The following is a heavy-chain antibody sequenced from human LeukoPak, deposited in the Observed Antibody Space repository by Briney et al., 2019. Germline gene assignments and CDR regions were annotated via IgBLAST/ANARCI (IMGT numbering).Heavy chain of an antibody. D-gene: IGHD4-17*01. CDR2: IYSGGST. J-gene: IGHJ4*02. V-gene: IGHV3-66*01. CDR3: ARAGYGDPHFDF. CDR1: GFTVRRNF. Sequence: PGGPRRLPFAASGFTVRRNFMPWVRQAPGKGLGWVSLIYSGGSTYYADSVKGRFTISRDNSKNTLYLQMNSLRAEDTAAYDCARAGYGDPHFDFWGQGTLVTVSS.